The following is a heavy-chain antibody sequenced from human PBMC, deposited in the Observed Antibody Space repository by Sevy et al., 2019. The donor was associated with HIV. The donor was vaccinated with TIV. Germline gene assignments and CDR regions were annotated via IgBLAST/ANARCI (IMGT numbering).Heavy chain of an antibody. V-gene: IGHV1-2*02. D-gene: IGHD6-13*01. CDR3: ARRTAAGTGLGFDS. J-gene: IGHJ4*02. Sequence: ASVKVSCKASGYTFTAYYMHWVRQTPGQGLEWMGWINPNSDGTNYSQKFQGRVTISSDTSISTAYMELRGLRDDDTAVDYCARRTAAGTGLGFDSWGQGTLVTVSS. CDR2: INPNSDGT. CDR1: GYTFTAYY.